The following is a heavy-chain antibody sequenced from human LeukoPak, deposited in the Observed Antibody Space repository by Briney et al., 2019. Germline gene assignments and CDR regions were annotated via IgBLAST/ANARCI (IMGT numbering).Heavy chain of an antibody. Sequence: GGSLRLSCAASGFTFSSYEMNWVRQAPGKGLEWVSYISSSGSTYYADSVKGRFTISRDNSKNTLYLQMNSLRAEDTAVYYCAKRIQSAMATGYWGQGTLVTVSS. CDR1: GFTFSSYE. D-gene: IGHD5-18*01. V-gene: IGHV3-48*03. CDR3: AKRIQSAMATGY. J-gene: IGHJ4*02. CDR2: ISSSGST.